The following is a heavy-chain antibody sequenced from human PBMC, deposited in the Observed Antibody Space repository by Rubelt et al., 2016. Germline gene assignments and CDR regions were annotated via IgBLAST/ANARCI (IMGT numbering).Heavy chain of an antibody. J-gene: IGHJ4*02. CDR2: IIPIFGTA. D-gene: IGHD3-22*01. CDR3: APYYYDSSGYYPGGY. Sequence: FELDRGIIPIFGTANYAQKFQGRVTMTEDTSTDTAYMELSSLRSEDTAVYYCAPYYYDSSGYYPGGYWGQGTLVTVSS. V-gene: IGHV1-69*06.